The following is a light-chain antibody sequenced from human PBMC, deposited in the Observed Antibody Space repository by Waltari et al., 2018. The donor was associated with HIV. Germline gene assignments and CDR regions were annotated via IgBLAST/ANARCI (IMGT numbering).Light chain of an antibody. J-gene: IGLJ3*02. CDR2: DVN. V-gene: IGLV2-11*01. CDR3: CSYADNYTWV. CDR1: SSDVGGYNY. Sequence: QSALTQPRSMSGSPGQSVTISCTGTSSDVGGYNYVSWYQQHPGKATKLMIFDVNKRPSGVPDRFSGSKSGNTASLTISGLQAEDEADYYCCSYADNYTWVFGGGTKLTVL.